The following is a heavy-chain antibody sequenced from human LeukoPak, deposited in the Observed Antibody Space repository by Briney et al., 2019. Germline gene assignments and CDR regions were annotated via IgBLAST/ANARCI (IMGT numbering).Heavy chain of an antibody. V-gene: IGHV3-23*01. CDR2: ISGSGGST. D-gene: IGHD2-2*01. Sequence: GGSLRLSCAASGFTFSSYAMSWVRQAPGKGLEWVSAISGSGGSTYYADSVKGRFTISRDNSKNTLYLQMNSLRAEDTAVYYCAKSTAYRWGSPAANFDYWGQGTLVAVSS. J-gene: IGHJ4*02. CDR1: GFTFSSYA. CDR3: AKSTAYRWGSPAANFDY.